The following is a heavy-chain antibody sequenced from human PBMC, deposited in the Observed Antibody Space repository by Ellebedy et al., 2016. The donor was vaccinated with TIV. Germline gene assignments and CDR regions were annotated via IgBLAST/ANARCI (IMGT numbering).Heavy chain of an antibody. Sequence: ASVKVSXXASGYTSISCGISWVRQPPGQGLEWMGWISPYTGNTRYAQNLQDRVTMTTDTSTSTAYLELGSLRSDDTAVYFCARKTGSQQGYYGLDVWGQGTTVTVSS. CDR3: ARKTGSQQGYYGLDV. D-gene: IGHD3-10*01. J-gene: IGHJ6*02. CDR2: ISPYTGNT. V-gene: IGHV1-18*04. CDR1: GYTSISCG.